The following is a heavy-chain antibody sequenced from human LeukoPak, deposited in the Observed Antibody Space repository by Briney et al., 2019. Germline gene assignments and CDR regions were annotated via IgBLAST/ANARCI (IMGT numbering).Heavy chain of an antibody. CDR2: ISYDGSNK. D-gene: IGHD6-13*01. CDR3: ARDLDQGIAAAGTRLVGY. CDR1: GFTFSSYA. Sequence: PGGSLRLSCAASGFTFSSYAMHWVRQAPGKGLEWVSVISYDGSNKYYADSVKGRFTISRDNSKNTLYLQMNSLRAEDTAVYYCARDLDQGIAAAGTRLVGYWGQGTLVTVSS. V-gene: IGHV3-30-3*01. J-gene: IGHJ4*02.